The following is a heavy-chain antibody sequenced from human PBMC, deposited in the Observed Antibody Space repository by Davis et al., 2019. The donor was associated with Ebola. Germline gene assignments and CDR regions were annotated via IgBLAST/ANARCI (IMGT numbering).Heavy chain of an antibody. CDR2: IYPGDSDT. V-gene: IGHV5-51*01. Sequence: GESLKISCKGSGYSFTNYWIGWVRQMPGKGLEWMGMIYPGDSDTKYSPSFQGQVTISADKSINTAYLQWSSLRASDTAMYYCARGTDGYNPGGYFDSWGQGTLVTVSS. J-gene: IGHJ4*02. D-gene: IGHD5-24*01. CDR3: ARGTDGYNPGGYFDS. CDR1: GYSFTNYW.